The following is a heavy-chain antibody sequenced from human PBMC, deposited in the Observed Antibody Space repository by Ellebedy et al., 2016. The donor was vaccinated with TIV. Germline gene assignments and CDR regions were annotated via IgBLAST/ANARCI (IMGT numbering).Heavy chain of an antibody. D-gene: IGHD6-19*01. CDR2: ISGYNGNT. V-gene: IGHV1-18*01. CDR3: AVGGGSGWDISFDF. J-gene: IGHJ4*02. CDR1: GYTFTSYG. Sequence: ASVQVSCKASGYTFTSYGITWVRQAPGQGLEWMGWISGYNGNTNYAQNFQGRVTMTTDTSTSTAYMELGSLGSDDTAVYYWAVGGGSGWDISFDFWGQGTLVTVSS.